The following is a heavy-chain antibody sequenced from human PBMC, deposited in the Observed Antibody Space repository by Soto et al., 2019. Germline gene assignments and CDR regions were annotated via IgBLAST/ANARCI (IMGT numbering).Heavy chain of an antibody. CDR3: ARDKSYALAV. V-gene: IGHV3-74*03. Sequence: EVKLVESGGGFVQPGGSLSLSCAASGFDFSNSWMHWVRQVPGTGLVWVSHSNSDGSSTTYADSVKGRFTISRDNARTTVSLQLDSLSVEDTAVYYCARDKSYALAVWGQGTTVTGSS. CDR2: SNSDGSST. J-gene: IGHJ6*02. D-gene: IGHD4-17*01. CDR1: GFDFSNSW.